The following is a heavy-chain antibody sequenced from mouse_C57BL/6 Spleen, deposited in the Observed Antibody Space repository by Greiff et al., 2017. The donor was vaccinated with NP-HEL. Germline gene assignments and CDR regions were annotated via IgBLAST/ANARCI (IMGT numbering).Heavy chain of an antibody. CDR3: ARNWDESNYFDY. D-gene: IGHD4-1*01. CDR2: IDPSDSYT. Sequence: QVQLQQSGAELVMPGASVKLSCKASGYTFTSYWMHWVKQRPGQGLEWIGEIDPSDSYTNYNQKFKGKSTLTVDKSSSTAYMQLSSLTSEDSAVYYCARNWDESNYFDYWGQGTTLTVSS. V-gene: IGHV1-69*01. J-gene: IGHJ2*01. CDR1: GYTFTSYW.